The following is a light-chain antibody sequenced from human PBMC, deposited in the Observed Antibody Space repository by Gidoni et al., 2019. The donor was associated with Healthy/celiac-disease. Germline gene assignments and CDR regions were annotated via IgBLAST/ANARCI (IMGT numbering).Light chain of an antibody. Sequence: EIVLTQSPATLSLSPGERATLSCRASQSVSSYLAWYTQKPGQAPRLLIYDASNRATGIPARFSGSGSGTDFTLTISSLEPEDFAVYYCQQRSNWPLTFXGXTKVEIK. CDR2: DAS. CDR3: QQRSNWPLT. CDR1: QSVSSY. J-gene: IGKJ4*01. V-gene: IGKV3-11*01.